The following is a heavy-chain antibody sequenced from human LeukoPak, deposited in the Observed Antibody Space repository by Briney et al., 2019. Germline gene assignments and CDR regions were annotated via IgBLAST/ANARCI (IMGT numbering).Heavy chain of an antibody. J-gene: IGHJ4*02. V-gene: IGHV4-4*07. CDR2: IYTSGST. CDR1: GGSISSYY. CDR3: ARGTRYYDSSGYYLVDY. Sequence: SETLSLTCTVSGGSISSYYWSWIRQPAGKGLEWIGRIYTSGSTNYDPSLKSRVTMSVDTSKNQFSLKLSSVTAADTAVYYCARGTRYYDSSGYYLVDYWGQGTLVTVSS. D-gene: IGHD3-22*01.